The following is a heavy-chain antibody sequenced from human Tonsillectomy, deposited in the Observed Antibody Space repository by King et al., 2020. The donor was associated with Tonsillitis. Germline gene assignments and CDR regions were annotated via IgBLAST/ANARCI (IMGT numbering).Heavy chain of an antibody. V-gene: IGHV3-30*02. CDR3: AKATDYDILTGRYCCGMDV. CDR1: GFIFSNSG. Sequence: VQLVESGGGVVQPGGSLRLSCAASGFIFSNSGLHWVRQAPGKGLEWVAFIRNDGNIKYYADSGKGRFTISRDNSKNPLYLQMNSLRAEDTAVYYCAKATDYDILTGRYCCGMDVWGQGTTVTVSS. J-gene: IGHJ6*02. D-gene: IGHD3-9*01. CDR2: IRNDGNIK.